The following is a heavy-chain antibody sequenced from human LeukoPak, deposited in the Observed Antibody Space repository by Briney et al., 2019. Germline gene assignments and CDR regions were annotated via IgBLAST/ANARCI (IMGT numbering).Heavy chain of an antibody. CDR3: AKDGFTDSSSWYPFYYYYYYMDV. CDR2: ISSSSSYI. Sequence: GGSLRLSCAASGFTFTNAWMNWVRQAPGKGLEWVSSISSSSSYIYYADSVKGRFTISRDNAKNSLYLQMNSLRAEDTAVYYCAKDGFTDSSSWYPFYYYYYYMDVWGKGTTVTISS. J-gene: IGHJ6*03. CDR1: GFTFTNAW. D-gene: IGHD6-13*01. V-gene: IGHV3-21*01.